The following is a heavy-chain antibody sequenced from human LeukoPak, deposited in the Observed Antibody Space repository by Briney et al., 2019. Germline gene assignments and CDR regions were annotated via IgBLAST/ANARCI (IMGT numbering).Heavy chain of an antibody. CDR2: ISYDGSNK. J-gene: IGHJ4*02. D-gene: IGHD3-3*01. V-gene: IGHV3-30-3*01. CDR1: GFTFSSYA. CDR3: ARRVVTSPFDY. Sequence: PGGSLRLSCAASGFTFSSYAMHWVRQAPSKGLEWVAVISYDGSNKYYADSVKGRFTISRDNSKNTLYLQMNSLRAEDTAVYYCARRVVTSPFDYWGQGTLVTVSS.